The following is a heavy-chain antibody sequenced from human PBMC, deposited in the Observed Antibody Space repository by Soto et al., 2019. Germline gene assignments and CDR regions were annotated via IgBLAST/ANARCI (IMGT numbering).Heavy chain of an antibody. D-gene: IGHD3-3*01. CDR2: FDPEDGET. V-gene: IGHV1-24*01. CDR3: ATDLFGAGRITICGGGRDGMDV. Sequence: QVQLVQSGAEVKKPGASVKVSCKVSGYTLTELSMHWVRQAPGKGLEWMGGFDPEDGETIYAQKFQGRVTMTEDTTTDKEYMELSSLRSENTAVDYCATDLFGAGRITICGGGRDGMDVWCQGTTVTVSS. J-gene: IGHJ6*02. CDR1: GYTLTELS.